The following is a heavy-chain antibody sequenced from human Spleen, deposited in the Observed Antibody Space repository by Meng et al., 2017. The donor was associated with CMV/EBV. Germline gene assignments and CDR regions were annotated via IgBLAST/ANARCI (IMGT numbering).Heavy chain of an antibody. CDR3: GGGTYYTYFYYPMDV. D-gene: IGHD1-26*01. CDR2: IYYDGST. CDR1: GASISSGYY. J-gene: IGHJ6*02. Sequence: GSLRLSCTVSGASISSGYYWGWIRRPPGKGLEWIGCIYYDGSTNYNPSLKSRVTISLDTSKKQFSLKLRSVTAADTAVYYCGGGTYYTYFYYPMDVWGHGTTVTVSS. V-gene: IGHV4-61*01.